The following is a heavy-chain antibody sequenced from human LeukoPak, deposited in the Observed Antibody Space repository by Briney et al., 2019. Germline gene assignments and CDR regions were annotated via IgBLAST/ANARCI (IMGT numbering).Heavy chain of an antibody. D-gene: IGHD7-27*01. CDR3: ARLHWGSNYFDY. Sequence: GSSVKVSCKASGGTFSSYAISWVRQAPGQGLEWMRGIIPIFGTANYAQKFQGRVTITTDESTSTAYMELSSLRSEDTAVYYCARLHWGSNYFDYWGQGTLVTVSS. J-gene: IGHJ4*02. CDR2: IIPIFGTA. V-gene: IGHV1-69*05. CDR1: GGTFSSYA.